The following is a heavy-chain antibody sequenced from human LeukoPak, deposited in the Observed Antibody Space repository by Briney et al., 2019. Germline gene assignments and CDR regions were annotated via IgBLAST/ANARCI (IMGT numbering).Heavy chain of an antibody. J-gene: IGHJ5*02. CDR1: GGSISSYY. CDR2: IYPSGST. Sequence: SETLSLTCTVSGGSISSYYWSWIRQPAGKGLEWIGRIYPSGSTNYNPSLKSRVTMSLDTSKNQFSLKLSSVTAADTAVYYCARDGAFGEDDEFKGWFDPWGQGTLVTVSS. D-gene: IGHD3-10*01. V-gene: IGHV4-4*07. CDR3: ARDGAFGEDDEFKGWFDP.